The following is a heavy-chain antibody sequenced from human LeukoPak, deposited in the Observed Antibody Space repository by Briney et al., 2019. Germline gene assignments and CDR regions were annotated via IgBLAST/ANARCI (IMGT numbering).Heavy chain of an antibody. CDR2: IYYSGST. D-gene: IGHD1-26*01. Sequence: PSETLSLTCTVSGGSISSYYWSWIRQPPGKGLEWIGYIYYSGSTNYNPSLKSRVTISVDTSKNQFSLKLSSVTAADTAVYYCARVEELPYYFDYWGQGTLVTVSS. J-gene: IGHJ4*02. V-gene: IGHV4-59*01. CDR1: GGSISSYY. CDR3: ARVEELPYYFDY.